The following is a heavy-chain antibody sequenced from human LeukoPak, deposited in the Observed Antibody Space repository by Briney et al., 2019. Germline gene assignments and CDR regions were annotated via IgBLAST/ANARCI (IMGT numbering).Heavy chain of an antibody. Sequence: AASVKVSCKASGYTFTSYDINWVRQATGQGLEWMGWMNPNSGNTVYAQKFQGRVTMTRNTSISTVYMELSSLRSEDTAVYYCARGPRNWGFDYLGQGTLVTVSS. CDR1: GYTFTSYD. CDR3: ARGPRNWGFDY. CDR2: MNPNSGNT. D-gene: IGHD7-27*01. J-gene: IGHJ4*02. V-gene: IGHV1-8*01.